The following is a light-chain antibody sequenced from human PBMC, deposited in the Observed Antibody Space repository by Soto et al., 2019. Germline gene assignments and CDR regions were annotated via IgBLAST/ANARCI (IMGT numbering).Light chain of an antibody. CDR3: SSYTSSSTLG. V-gene: IGLV2-14*01. J-gene: IGLJ2*01. CDR1: SSDVGGYNY. CDR2: DVS. Sequence: QSALTQPASVSGSPGQSITISCTGTSSDVGGYNYVSWYQQHPGKAPKLMIYDVSNRPSGVSNRFSASKSGNTASLTISGLQAEDEADYYCSSYTSSSTLGFGGGTKLTVL.